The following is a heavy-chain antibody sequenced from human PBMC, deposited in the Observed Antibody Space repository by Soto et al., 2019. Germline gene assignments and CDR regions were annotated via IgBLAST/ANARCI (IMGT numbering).Heavy chain of an antibody. CDR1: GYTFTSYG. Sequence: QVQLVQSGAEVKKPGASVKVSCKASGYTFTSYGISWVRQAPGQGLEWMGWISAYNGNTNYAQKVQGRVTMTTDTSTSTAYMELRSLRSDDTAVYYCARDEGVGSGSRLYYYYYGMDVWGQGTTVTVSS. CDR2: ISAYNGNT. V-gene: IGHV1-18*01. CDR3: ARDEGVGSGSRLYYYYYGMDV. J-gene: IGHJ6*02. D-gene: IGHD3-10*01.